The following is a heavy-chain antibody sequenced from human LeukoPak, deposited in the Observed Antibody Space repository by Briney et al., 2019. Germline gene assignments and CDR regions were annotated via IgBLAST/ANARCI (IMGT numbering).Heavy chain of an antibody. CDR1: GGSISSSSYY. J-gene: IGHJ3*02. CDR2: IYYSGST. V-gene: IGHV4-39*01. D-gene: IGHD4/OR15-4a*01. CDR3: ATPTGVRLLDAFDI. Sequence: KSSETLSLTCTVSGGSISSSSYYWGWIRQPPGKGLEWIGSIYYSGSTYYNPSLKSRVTISVDTSKNQFSLKLSSVTAADTAVYYCATPTGVRLLDAFDIWGQGTMVTVSS.